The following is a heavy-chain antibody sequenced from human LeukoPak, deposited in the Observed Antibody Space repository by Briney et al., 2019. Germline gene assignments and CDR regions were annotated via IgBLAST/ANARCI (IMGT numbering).Heavy chain of an antibody. CDR2: IKQDGSEK. V-gene: IGHV3-7*03. Sequence: GGSLRLSCVASGFTFSNYWMSWVRQAPGKGLEWVANIKQDGSEKYYVDSVKGRFTISRDNAKNSLYLQMNSLRAEDTAVYYCAKGYYYGSGPIDYWGQGTLVTVSS. J-gene: IGHJ4*02. CDR1: GFTFSNYW. D-gene: IGHD3-10*01. CDR3: AKGYYYGSGPIDY.